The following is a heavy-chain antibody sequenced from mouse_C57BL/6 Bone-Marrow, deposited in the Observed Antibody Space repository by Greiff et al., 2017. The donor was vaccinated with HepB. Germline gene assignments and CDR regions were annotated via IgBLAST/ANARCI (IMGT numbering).Heavy chain of an antibody. V-gene: IGHV5-16*01. CDR3: AREGFLWYFDV. CDR2: INYDGSST. Sequence: EVQLQESEGGLVQPGSSMKLSCTASGFTFSDYYMAWVRQVPEKGLEWVANINYDGSSTYYLDSLKSRFIISRDNAKNILYLQMSSLKSEDTATYYCAREGFLWYFDVWGTGTTVTVSS. J-gene: IGHJ1*03. CDR1: GFTFSDYY.